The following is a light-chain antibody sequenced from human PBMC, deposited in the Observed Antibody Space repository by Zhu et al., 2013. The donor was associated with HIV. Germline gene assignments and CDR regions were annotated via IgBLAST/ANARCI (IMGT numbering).Light chain of an antibody. J-gene: IGKJ1*01. CDR1: QSAGTY. Sequence: EIVLTQSTDKLSVSPGERATLSCRASQSAGTYLAWYQQKPGQAPRLLIYGASTRATGIPVRFSGSGSGTEFTLTISGLQSEDFAVYYCQQYNDWPRTFGQGTKVEIK. CDR2: GAS. V-gene: IGKV3-15*01. CDR3: QQYNDWPRT.